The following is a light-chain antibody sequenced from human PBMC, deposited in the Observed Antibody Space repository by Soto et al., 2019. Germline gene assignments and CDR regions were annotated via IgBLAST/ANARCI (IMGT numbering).Light chain of an antibody. CDR1: QSVGSS. J-gene: IGKJ3*01. V-gene: IGKV3-11*01. CDR2: DAS. Sequence: EIVLTQSPDTLSLSPGERATLSCRASQSVGSSLAWYQQKPGQAPRLLIYDASNRATGIPARFSGSGSGTDFTLTISSLEPEDFAVYYCQQRSNWPPEVTFGHGTKVDIK. CDR3: QQRSNWPPEVT.